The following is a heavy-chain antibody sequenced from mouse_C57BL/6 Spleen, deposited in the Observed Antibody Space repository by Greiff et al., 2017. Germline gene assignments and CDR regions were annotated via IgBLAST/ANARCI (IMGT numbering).Heavy chain of an antibody. CDR2: IYPRSGNT. V-gene: IGHV1-81*01. D-gene: IGHD3-2*02. CDR1: GYTFTSYG. CDR3: ASPLDSSAVTGFAY. Sequence: QVQLQQSGAELARPGASVKLSCKASGYTFTSYGISWVKQRTGQGLEWIGEIYPRSGNTYYNEKFKGKATLTADKSSSTAYMELRSLTSEDSAVYFCASPLDSSAVTGFAYWGQGTLVTVSA. J-gene: IGHJ3*01.